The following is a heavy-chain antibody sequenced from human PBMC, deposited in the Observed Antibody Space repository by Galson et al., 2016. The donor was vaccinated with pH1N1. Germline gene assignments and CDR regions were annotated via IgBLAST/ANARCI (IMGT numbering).Heavy chain of an antibody. D-gene: IGHD4-23*01. CDR1: GGSIRSSNW. J-gene: IGHJ5*02. CDR3: VRDGGDYGGAGQYKYFDT. Sequence: SETLSLTCAVSGGSIRSSNWWSWVRQPPGQGLEWIGEIYHIGGTNCNPSLKSRVTISLDKSKNHFSLNLASVTAADTAVYYCVRDGGDYGGAGQYKYFDTWGQGTLVTVSS. V-gene: IGHV4-4*02. CDR2: IYHIGGT.